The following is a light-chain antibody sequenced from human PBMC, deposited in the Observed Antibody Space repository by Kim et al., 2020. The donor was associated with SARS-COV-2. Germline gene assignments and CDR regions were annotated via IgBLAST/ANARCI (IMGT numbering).Light chain of an antibody. CDR2: DAS. J-gene: IGKJ2*02. CDR3: QNRRNAPPSN. Sequence: ELVLSQPPSTSPLPPAGRATLSCRASQTINKYLAWYQQKPGQAPRLLIYDASTRATGIPARFSGSGSGTDFTLTISSLKPEDSAIYYCQNRRNAPPSNYAQGTKLQ. CDR1: QTINKY. V-gene: IGKV3-11*01.